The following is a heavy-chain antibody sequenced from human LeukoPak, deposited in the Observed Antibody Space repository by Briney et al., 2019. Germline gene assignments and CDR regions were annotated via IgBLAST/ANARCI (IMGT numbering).Heavy chain of an antibody. V-gene: IGHV3-23*01. CDR3: ARDRDY. Sequence: GGSLRLSCAASGFTFRSYAMSWVRQSPGKGLEWVSAISGSGGTTYHADSVKGRFTISRDNAKNSLYLQMNSLRAEDTAVYYCARDRDYWGQGTLVTVSS. CDR2: ISGSGGTT. CDR1: GFTFRSYA. J-gene: IGHJ4*02.